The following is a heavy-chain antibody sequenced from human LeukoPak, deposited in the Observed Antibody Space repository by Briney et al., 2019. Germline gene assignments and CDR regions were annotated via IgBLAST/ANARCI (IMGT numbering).Heavy chain of an antibody. V-gene: IGHV1-2*02. Sequence: ASVKVSCKASGYTFTGYSMHWVRQAPGQGLGWMGWINPNSGGTNYAQKFQGRVTMTRDTSISTAYMELSRLRSDDTAVYYCARFGGSSWYWDYWGQGTLVTVSS. CDR2: INPNSGGT. J-gene: IGHJ4*02. CDR1: GYTFTGYS. CDR3: ARFGGSSWYWDY. D-gene: IGHD6-13*01.